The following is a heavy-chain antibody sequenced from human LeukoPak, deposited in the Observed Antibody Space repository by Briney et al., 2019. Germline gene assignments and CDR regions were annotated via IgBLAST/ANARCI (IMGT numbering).Heavy chain of an antibody. J-gene: IGHJ4*02. CDR1: GFNFGNSW. CDR2: IQQNGSAK. D-gene: IGHD3-22*01. Sequence: GGSLRLSCAASGFNFGNSWMSWVRQAPGKGLEWVANIQQNGSAKYHVDSVNGRFTISRDNAKNPLYLQMNSLRAEDTAVYYCATWDGNGYYFDYGGQGTLVTVSS. CDR3: ATWDGNGYYFDY. V-gene: IGHV3-7*01.